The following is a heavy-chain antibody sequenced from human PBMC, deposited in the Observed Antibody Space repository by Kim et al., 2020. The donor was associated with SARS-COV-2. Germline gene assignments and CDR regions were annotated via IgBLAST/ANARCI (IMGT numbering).Heavy chain of an antibody. CDR1: GFTFSTYA. J-gene: IGHJ3*01. D-gene: IGHD6-25*01. CDR3: TKTQRGDTLYL. V-gene: IGHV3-23*01. CDR2: INSSGYT. Sequence: GGSLRLSCAASGFTFSTYAMNWVRQTPGRGLEWVSSINSSGYTYYADSVKVRFTISRDDSTSTLYLQMNSLRAEDTALYYCTKTQRGDTLYLWGQGTMVTVSS.